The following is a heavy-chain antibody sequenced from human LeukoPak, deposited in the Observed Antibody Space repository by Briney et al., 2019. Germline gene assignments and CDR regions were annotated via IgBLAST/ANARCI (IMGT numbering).Heavy chain of an antibody. V-gene: IGHV3-23*01. CDR3: VKKGWFGGVRGVAFDI. CDR1: GFTFNNYA. D-gene: IGHD3-10*01. CDR2: IRVAGGTT. Sequence: GGSLRLSCAASGFTFNNYAMSWVRQAPGKGLEWVSAIRVAGGTTYYTDSVKGRFTISRDNSKNTLFMQMNSLRVEDTAVYSCVKKGWFGGVRGVAFDIWGQGTMVTVSS. J-gene: IGHJ3*02.